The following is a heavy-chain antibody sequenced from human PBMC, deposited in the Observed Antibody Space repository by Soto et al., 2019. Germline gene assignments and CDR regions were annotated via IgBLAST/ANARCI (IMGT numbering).Heavy chain of an antibody. CDR1: GFTFANAW. D-gene: IGHD2-15*01. J-gene: IGHJ6*03. V-gene: IGHV3-15*01. CDR2: VKSNSDGGTT. CDR3: NTCSRGNCYGPVDA. Sequence: EVQLVESGGGLVKTGGSLRRSCAASGFTFANAWMSWVRQAPGKGLEWVGRVKSNSDGGTTDYAAPVKGRFTISRDDSKNTLYLQMNSLEIEDTAIYYCNTCSRGNCYGPVDAWGKGAAVTVSS.